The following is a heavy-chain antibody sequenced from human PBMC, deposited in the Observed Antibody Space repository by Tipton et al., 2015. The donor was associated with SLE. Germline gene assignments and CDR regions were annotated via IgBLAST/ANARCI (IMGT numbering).Heavy chain of an antibody. V-gene: IGHV4-39*01. D-gene: IGHD3-3*01. CDR3: ARTDYDFWSGFNYYFDY. CDR1: GGSISSSNYY. CDR2: IYYSGST. J-gene: IGHJ4*02. Sequence: TLSLTCNVSGGSISSSNYYWGWIRQPPGKGLEWIGSIYYSGSTYYTPSLKSRVTISVDTSKNQFSLKLSSVTAADTAVYYCARTDYDFWSGFNYYFDYWGQRTLVTVSS.